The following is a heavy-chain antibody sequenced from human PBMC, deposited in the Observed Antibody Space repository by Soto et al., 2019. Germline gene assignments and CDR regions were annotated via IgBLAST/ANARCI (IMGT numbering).Heavy chain of an antibody. CDR1: GGSFSGYD. J-gene: IGHJ6*02. CDR2: INHSGST. V-gene: IGHV4-34*01. D-gene: IGHD3-3*01. CDR3: ARRTGVLRFLEWLSPHYGMDV. Sequence: PWETLSLTCAVYGGSFSGYDWSWIRQPPGKGLEWIGEINHSGSTNYNPSLKSRVTISVDTSKNQFSLKLSSVTAADTAVYYCARRTGVLRFLEWLSPHYGMDVWGQGTTVTVSS.